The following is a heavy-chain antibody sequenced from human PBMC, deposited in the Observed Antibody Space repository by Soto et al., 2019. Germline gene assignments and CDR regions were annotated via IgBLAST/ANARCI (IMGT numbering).Heavy chain of an antibody. J-gene: IGHJ6*02. CDR1: GGSISSGGYY. CDR2: IYYSGST. V-gene: IGHV4-31*03. Sequence: QVQLQESGPGLVKPSQTLSLTCTVSGGSISSGGYYWSWIRQHPGKGLEWIGYIYYSGSTYYNPSIKRRVTISVDTSKNQFSLKLSSVTAADTAVYHCARVFGFGGMDVWGQGTTVTVSS. D-gene: IGHD3-10*01. CDR3: ARVFGFGGMDV.